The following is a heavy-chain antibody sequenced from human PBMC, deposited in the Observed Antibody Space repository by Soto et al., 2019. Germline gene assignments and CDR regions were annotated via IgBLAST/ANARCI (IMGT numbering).Heavy chain of an antibody. CDR1: GGSISSGGYS. CDR2: IYHSGST. Sequence: QLQLQESGSGLVKPSQTLSLTCAVSGGSISSGGYSWSWIRQPPGKGLEWIGYIYHSGSTYYNPSLKSRVTISVDRSKNQVSLKLSSVTAADTAVYYCARAHGAWNRYGMDVWGQGTTVTVSS. V-gene: IGHV4-30-2*01. D-gene: IGHD1-1*01. J-gene: IGHJ6*02. CDR3: ARAHGAWNRYGMDV.